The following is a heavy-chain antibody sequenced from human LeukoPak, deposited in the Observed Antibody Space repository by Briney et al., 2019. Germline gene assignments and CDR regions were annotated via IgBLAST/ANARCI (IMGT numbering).Heavy chain of an antibody. D-gene: IGHD4-23*01. V-gene: IGHV3-23*01. J-gene: IGHJ4*02. Sequence: GGSLRLSCAVSGFTFTSYAMNWVRQAPGKGLEWVSVIIGNGVTTYYADSVKGRFTISRDNSKNTVFLQVNSLRAEDTAVYYCARKIGVGTLDFWGQGTLVIVSS. CDR1: GFTFTSYA. CDR2: IIGNGVTT. CDR3: ARKIGVGTLDF.